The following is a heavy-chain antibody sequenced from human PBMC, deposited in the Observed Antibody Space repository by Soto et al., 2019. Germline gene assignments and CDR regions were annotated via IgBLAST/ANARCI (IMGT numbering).Heavy chain of an antibody. CDR1: GGTFSNCT. J-gene: IGHJ4*02. CDR2: IIPILDIA. Sequence: QVQLVQSGAEVKKPGSSVKVSCKASGGTFSNCTITWVRQAPGQGLEWMGRIIPILDIANFAHKFQGRLTITADKSPTTAYMELSSLRSEDTAVYYCARSTLTMVRGVKGIDYWGQGTLVTVSS. CDR3: ARSTLTMVRGVKGIDY. D-gene: IGHD3-10*01. V-gene: IGHV1-69*02.